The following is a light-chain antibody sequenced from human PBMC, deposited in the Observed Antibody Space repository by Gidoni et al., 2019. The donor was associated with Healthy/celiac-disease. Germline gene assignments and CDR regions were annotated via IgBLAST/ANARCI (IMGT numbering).Light chain of an antibody. Sequence: QSALTQPASVSGAPGQSITISCTWTSSDVGGYNYVSCYQQHPGKAPKLMIYDVSNRPSGVSNRFSGSKSGNTASLTISGLQAEDEADYYCSSYTSSSTPWVFGGGTKLTVL. V-gene: IGLV2-14*01. J-gene: IGLJ3*02. CDR1: SSDVGGYNY. CDR3: SSYTSSSTPWV. CDR2: DVS.